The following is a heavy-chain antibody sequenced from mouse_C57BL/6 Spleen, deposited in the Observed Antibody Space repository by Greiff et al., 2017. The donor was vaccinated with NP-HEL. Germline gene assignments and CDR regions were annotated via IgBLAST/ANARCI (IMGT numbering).Heavy chain of an antibody. V-gene: IGHV1-36*01. J-gene: IGHJ1*03. CDR3: ASSITTVVANWYFDV. CDR1: GFTFTDYY. D-gene: IGHD1-1*01. CDR2: VYPYNGGT. Sequence: EVQLQQSGPVLVKPGPSVKISCKASGFTFTDYYMHWVKQSHGKSLEWIGLVYPYNGGTSYNQKFKGKATLTVDTSSSTAYMELNSLTSEDSAVYSCASSITTVVANWYFDVWGTGTTVTVSS.